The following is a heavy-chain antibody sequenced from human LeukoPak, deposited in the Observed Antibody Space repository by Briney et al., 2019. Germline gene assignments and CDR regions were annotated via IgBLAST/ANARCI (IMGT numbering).Heavy chain of an antibody. V-gene: IGHV3-49*04. CDR1: GFTFSDYA. CDR3: TSGIVVVTADLDY. CDR2: IRSKAYGGTT. D-gene: IGHD2-21*02. J-gene: IGHJ4*02. Sequence: PGGSLRLSCAASGFTFSDYAMSWVRQAPGKGLEWVGFIRSKAYGGTTEYAASVKGRFTISRDDSKSIAYLQLNSLKTEDTAVYYCTSGIVVVTADLDYWGQGTLVTVSS.